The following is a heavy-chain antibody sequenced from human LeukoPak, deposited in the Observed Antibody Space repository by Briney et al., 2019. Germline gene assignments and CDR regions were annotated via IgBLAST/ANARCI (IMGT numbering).Heavy chain of an antibody. J-gene: IGHJ4*02. Sequence: GGSLRLSCAASGFTFSIYSMNWVRQAPGKGREWVSSISSSSSYIYYADPVKGRFTISRDNAKNSLYLQMNSLRAEDTAVYYCAGGAGYYSSSWYWGQGTLVTVSS. CDR1: GFTFSIYS. CDR2: ISSSSSYI. V-gene: IGHV3-21*01. D-gene: IGHD6-13*01. CDR3: AGGAGYYSSSWY.